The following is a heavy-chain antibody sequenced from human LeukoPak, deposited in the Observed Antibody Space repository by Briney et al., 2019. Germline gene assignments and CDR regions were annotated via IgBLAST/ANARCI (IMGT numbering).Heavy chain of an antibody. V-gene: IGHV1-46*01. D-gene: IGHD2-8*01. CDR1: GYTFTSYY. CDR2: INPSGGST. J-gene: IGHJ4*02. Sequence: ASVKVSCKASGYTFTSYYMNWVRQAPGQGLEWMGIINPSGGSTSYAQKFQGRVTMTRDTSTSTVYMELSSLRSEDTAVYYCARDLGYCTNGVCYDLYYWGQGTLVTVSS. CDR3: ARDLGYCTNGVCYDLYY.